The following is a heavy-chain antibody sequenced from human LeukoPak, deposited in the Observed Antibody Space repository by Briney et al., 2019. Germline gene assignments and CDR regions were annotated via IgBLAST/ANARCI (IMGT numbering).Heavy chain of an antibody. V-gene: IGHV3-33*01. J-gene: IGHJ4*02. CDR3: ARDQSAGYSSSGSSSWGRLGD. D-gene: IGHD6-13*01. CDR2: AWADGSKK. Sequence: GGSLRLSCGASGFSFTTYGYHWVRQAPGKGLEWVAVAWADGSKKDYADSVKGRVTISRDISKNTLYLQMNSLRPEDTAVYYCARDQSAGYSSSGSSSWGRLGDWGRGTLVTVSS. CDR1: GFSFTTYG.